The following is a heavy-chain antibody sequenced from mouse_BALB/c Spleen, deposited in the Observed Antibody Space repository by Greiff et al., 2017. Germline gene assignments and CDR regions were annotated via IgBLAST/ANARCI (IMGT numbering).Heavy chain of an antibody. D-gene: IGHD2-14*01. V-gene: IGHV2-3*01. J-gene: IGHJ4*01. CDR2: IWGDGST. CDR3: AKGDYYMYDGRTAYAMDY. CDR1: GFSLTSYG. Sequence: QVQLKQSGPGLVAPSQSLSITCTASGFSLTSYGVSWVRQPPGKGLEWLGVIWGDGSTNYHSALISRLSIRKDNSKSQVFLKLNSLQTDDTATYYCAKGDYYMYDGRTAYAMDYWGQGTSVTVSS.